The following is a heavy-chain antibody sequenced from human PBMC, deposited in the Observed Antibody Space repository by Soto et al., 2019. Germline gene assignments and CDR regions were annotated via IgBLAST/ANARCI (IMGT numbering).Heavy chain of an antibody. J-gene: IGHJ4*02. CDR3: ARVRSGWYYFDY. CDR1: GFTFSSYT. CDR2: ISSGSDTI. Sequence: GGSLRLSCAASGFTFSSYTMNWVRQAPGKGLEYISYISSGSDTIYYADSVKGRFTISRDNAMNSLYLQMNSLRDEDTAVCYCARVRSGWYYFDYWGQGTLVTVSS. D-gene: IGHD6-19*01. V-gene: IGHV3-48*02.